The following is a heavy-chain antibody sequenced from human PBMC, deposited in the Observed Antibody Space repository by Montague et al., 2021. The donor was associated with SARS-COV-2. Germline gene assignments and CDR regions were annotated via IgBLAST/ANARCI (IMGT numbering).Heavy chain of an antibody. J-gene: IGHJ6*02. V-gene: IGHV4-4*07. Sequence: SETLSLTCTVSGGSISSYYWSWIRQPAGKGLEWIGRIYSSGSTNYNPSLKSRVTMSVDTSKNQFSLKLSSVTAADTALYYCARDRPRSCYYGSGTYPWGGYGMDVWGQGTTVTVSS. CDR1: GGSISSYY. CDR2: IYSSGST. CDR3: ARDRPRSCYYGSGTYPWGGYGMDV. D-gene: IGHD3-10*01.